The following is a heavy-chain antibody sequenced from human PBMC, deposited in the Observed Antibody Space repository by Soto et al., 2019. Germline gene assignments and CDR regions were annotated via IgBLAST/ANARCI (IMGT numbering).Heavy chain of an antibody. D-gene: IGHD1-1*01. Sequence: PGGSLRLSCAASGFTFSTYAMSWVRQAPGKGLGWVSTISGSGRSTYYADSVKGRFTISRDNSKNMLYLQMNSLRAEDTAVYYCARAANWNHESGYFDYWGQGTLVTVST. J-gene: IGHJ4*02. CDR2: ISGSGRST. V-gene: IGHV3-23*01. CDR1: GFTFSTYA. CDR3: ARAANWNHESGYFDY.